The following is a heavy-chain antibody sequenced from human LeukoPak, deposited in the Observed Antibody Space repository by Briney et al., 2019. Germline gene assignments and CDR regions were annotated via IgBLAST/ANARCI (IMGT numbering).Heavy chain of an antibody. D-gene: IGHD6-13*01. CDR2: IIHSGST. CDR1: GGSFSGYY. Sequence: PSETLSLTCAVYGGSFSGYYWTWIRQPPGKGLEWIAEIIHSGSTNYNPSLKSRVTISVDTSKNQFSLKLSSVTAADTAVYYCARGRPGIAAGGIKYYYGMDVWGQGIPVTVS. J-gene: IGHJ6*02. CDR3: ARGRPGIAAGGIKYYYGMDV. V-gene: IGHV4-34*01.